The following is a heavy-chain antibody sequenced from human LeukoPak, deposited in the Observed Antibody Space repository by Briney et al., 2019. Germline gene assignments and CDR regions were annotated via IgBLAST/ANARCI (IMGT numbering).Heavy chain of an antibody. CDR1: GGSISSGGYS. J-gene: IGHJ5*02. CDR3: ASVVPAALNWFDP. CDR2: IYHSGST. Sequence: SQTLSLTCAVSGGSISSGGYSWSWIRQPPGKGLEWIGYIYHSGSTYYNLSLKSRVTISVDRSKNQFSLKLSSVTAADTAVYYCASVVPAALNWFDPWGQGTLVTVSS. V-gene: IGHV4-30-2*01. D-gene: IGHD2-2*01.